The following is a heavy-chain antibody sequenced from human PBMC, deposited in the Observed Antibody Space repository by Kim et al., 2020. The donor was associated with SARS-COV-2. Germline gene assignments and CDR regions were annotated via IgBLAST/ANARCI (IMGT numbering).Heavy chain of an antibody. Sequence: SETLSLTCTVSGYSISTGYYWGWIRQPPGMRLEYIGTIYHSGSTYYNPPLKSRVTISVDTSKNQVSLNLSSVTAADTAVYYCARVWGRRDSGYDYYFD. D-gene: IGHD5-12*01. CDR1: GYSISTGYY. V-gene: IGHV4-38-2*02. CDR3: ARVWGRRDSGYDYYFD. J-gene: IGHJ4*01. CDR2: IYHSGST.